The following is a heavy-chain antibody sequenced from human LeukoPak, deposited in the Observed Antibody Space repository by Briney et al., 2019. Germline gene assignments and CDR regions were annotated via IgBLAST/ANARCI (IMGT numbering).Heavy chain of an antibody. Sequence: PGGSLRLSCTASGFTFGDYAMSWVRQAPGKGLEWVGFIRSKAYGGTTEYAASVKGRFTISRDDSKSIAYLQMNSLKTEDTAVYYCTRVAAASSRGWYGDFDYWGQGTLVTVSS. D-gene: IGHD6-19*01. J-gene: IGHJ4*02. CDR2: IRSKAYGGTT. CDR3: TRVAAASSRGWYGDFDY. V-gene: IGHV3-49*04. CDR1: GFTFGDYA.